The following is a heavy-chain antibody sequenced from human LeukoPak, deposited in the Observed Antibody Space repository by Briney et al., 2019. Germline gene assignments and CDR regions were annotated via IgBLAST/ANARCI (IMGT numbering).Heavy chain of an antibody. CDR2: MNPNSGNT. V-gene: IGHV1-8*03. D-gene: IGHD6-19*01. J-gene: IGHJ4*02. CDR3: ARGSSNIAVAEH. CDR1: GYTFTSYD. Sequence: ASVKVSCKASGYTFTSYDINWVRQATGQGIEWMGWMNPNSGNTGYAQKFQGRVTITRNTSISTAYMELSSLRSEDTAVYYCARGSSNIAVAEHWGQGTLVTVSS.